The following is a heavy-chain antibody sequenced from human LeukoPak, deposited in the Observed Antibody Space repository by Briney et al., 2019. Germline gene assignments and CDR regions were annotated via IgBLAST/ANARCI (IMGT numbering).Heavy chain of an antibody. CDR2: ISSSGSTI. CDR3: ARDLGWLRGSYYYYGMDV. CDR1: GFTFSDYY. V-gene: IGHV3-11*01. D-gene: IGHD5-12*01. Sequence: GGSLRLSCAASGFTFSDYYMSWIRQAPGKGLEWVSYISSSGSTIYYADSMKGRFTISRDNAKNSLYLQMNSLRAEDTAVYYCARDLGWLRGSYYYYGMDVWGQGTTVTVSS. J-gene: IGHJ6*02.